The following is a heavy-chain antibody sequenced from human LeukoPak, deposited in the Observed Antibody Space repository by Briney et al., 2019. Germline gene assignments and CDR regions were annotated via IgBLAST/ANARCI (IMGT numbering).Heavy chain of an antibody. CDR3: ARVIVQGVSFYDFWSGYLRPIWFDP. CDR1: GGSISSYY. CDR2: IYYSGST. V-gene: IGHV4-59*01. J-gene: IGHJ5*02. D-gene: IGHD3-3*01. Sequence: SETLSLTCTVSGGSISSYYWSWIRQPPGKGLEWIGYIYYSGSTNYNPSLKSRVTISVDTSKNQFSLKLSSVTAADTAVYYCARVIVQGVSFYDFWSGYLRPIWFDPWGQGTLVTVSS.